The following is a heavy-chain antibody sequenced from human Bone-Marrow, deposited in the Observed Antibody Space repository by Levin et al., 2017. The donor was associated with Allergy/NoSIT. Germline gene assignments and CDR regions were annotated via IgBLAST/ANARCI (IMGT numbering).Heavy chain of an antibody. CDR3: ARLWSGSGWYFRL. Sequence: GGSLRLSCKDTGSSFTSYWIGWVRQMPGKGLEWMGSIHPSDSDTRYSPSFQGQVIISADKSINTAYLQWSSLKASDTAIYYCARLWSGSGWYFRLWGQGTLVTVSS. CDR2: IHPSDSDT. V-gene: IGHV5-51*01. CDR1: GSSFTSYW. D-gene: IGHD6-19*01. J-gene: IGHJ4*02.